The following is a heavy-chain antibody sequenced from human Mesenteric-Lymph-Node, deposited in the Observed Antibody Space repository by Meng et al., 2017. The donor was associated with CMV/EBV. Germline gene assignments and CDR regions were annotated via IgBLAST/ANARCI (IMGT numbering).Heavy chain of an antibody. CDR2: ISAGGGST. Sequence: GGSLRLSCAASGFTFSSYGMSWVRQAPGKGLEWVSAISAGGGSTYYADSVKGRFTISRDNSKNTLYLQMSSLRPEDTAVYYCARDPVVDTAMVPFYSGVDVWGQGTTVTVSS. J-gene: IGHJ6*02. CDR1: GFTFSSYG. V-gene: IGHV3-23*01. CDR3: ARDPVVDTAMVPFYSGVDV. D-gene: IGHD5-18*01.